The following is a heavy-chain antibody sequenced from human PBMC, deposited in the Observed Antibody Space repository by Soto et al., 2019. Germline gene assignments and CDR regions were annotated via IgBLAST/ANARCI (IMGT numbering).Heavy chain of an antibody. CDR2: ISAYNGNT. J-gene: IGHJ6*02. Sequence: ASVKVSCKASGYTFTSYGISWVRQAPGQGLEWMGWISAYNGNTNYAQKLQGRVTMTTDTSTSTAYMELRSLRSDDTAVYYCARDPSSYLLRYFDWPPPYYYYGMDVWGQGTTVTVSS. D-gene: IGHD3-9*01. CDR1: GYTFTSYG. V-gene: IGHV1-18*01. CDR3: ARDPSSYLLRYFDWPPPYYYYGMDV.